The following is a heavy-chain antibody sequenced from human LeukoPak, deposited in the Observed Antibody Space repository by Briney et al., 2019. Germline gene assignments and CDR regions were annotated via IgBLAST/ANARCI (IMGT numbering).Heavy chain of an antibody. Sequence: GGSLRLSCAASGFTFSSYAMSWVRQAPGKGLRWVAGISASGGSTYYADSVKGRFTISRDNSQNSLYLQMNSLRAEDTAVYYCAKGGSSSWYFFDDWGQGTLVTVSS. V-gene: IGHV3-23*01. CDR2: ISASGGST. CDR3: AKGGSSSWYFFDD. J-gene: IGHJ4*02. CDR1: GFTFSSYA. D-gene: IGHD6-13*01.